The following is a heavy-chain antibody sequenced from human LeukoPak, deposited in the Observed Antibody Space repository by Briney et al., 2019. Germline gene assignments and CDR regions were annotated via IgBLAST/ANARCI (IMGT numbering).Heavy chain of an antibody. CDR2: MYYSGST. D-gene: IGHD2-15*01. V-gene: IGHV4-39*01. CDR3: ARKVFRVVPPSANRFDP. CDR1: GGSISSSSYY. Sequence: SETLSLTCTVSGGSISSSSYYWGWIRQPPGRGLEWIGTMYYSGSTYYNPSLKSRVTISVDTSQNQFSLKLSSVTAADTAVYYCARKVFRVVPPSANRFDPWGQGTLVTVSS. J-gene: IGHJ5*02.